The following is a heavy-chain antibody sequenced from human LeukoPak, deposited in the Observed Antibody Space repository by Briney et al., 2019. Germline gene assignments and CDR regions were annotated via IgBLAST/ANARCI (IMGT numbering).Heavy chain of an antibody. V-gene: IGHV4-4*02. CDR2: IYHSGSP. D-gene: IGHD3-16*01. J-gene: IGHJ4*02. CDR3: AKVDDYDYVWGSYDY. CDR1: GGSISSNNW. Sequence: SETLSLTCAVSGGSISSNNWWGWVRQPPGKGLEWIGEIYHSGSPNYNPSLKSRVTISVDKSRNHFSLNLSSVTAADTAVYYCAKVDDYDYVWGSYDYWGQGTLVTVSS.